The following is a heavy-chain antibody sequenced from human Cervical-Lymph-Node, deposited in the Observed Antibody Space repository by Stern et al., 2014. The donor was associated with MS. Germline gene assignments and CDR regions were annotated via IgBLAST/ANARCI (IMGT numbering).Heavy chain of an antibody. J-gene: IGHJ4*02. CDR1: GGTFSSYA. Sequence: QVQLLQPGAEVKTPGSSVKVSCKASGGTFSSYAISWVRQAPGQGLEWMGGIIPYCGPANFAQKFQGRVTITADESTSTAYMELSSLRSEDTAVYYCARSGYSSGWTDYWGQGTLVTVSS. CDR3: ARSGYSSGWTDY. V-gene: IGHV1-69*01. D-gene: IGHD6-19*01. CDR2: IIPYCGPA.